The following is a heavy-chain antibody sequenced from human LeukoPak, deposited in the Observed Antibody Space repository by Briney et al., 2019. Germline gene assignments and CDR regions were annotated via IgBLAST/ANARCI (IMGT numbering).Heavy chain of an antibody. J-gene: IGHJ4*02. CDR2: INTNTGNP. CDR3: AMDLTSSSSWYFGY. V-gene: IGHV7-4-1*02. Sequence: ASVKVSCKASGYTFTTYAMNWVRQAPGQGLEWMGWINTNTGNPTYAQGFTGRFVFSLDTSVSTAYLQISSLKAEDTAVYYCAMDLTSSSSWYFGYWGQGTLVTVSS. CDR1: GYTFTTYA. D-gene: IGHD2-2*01.